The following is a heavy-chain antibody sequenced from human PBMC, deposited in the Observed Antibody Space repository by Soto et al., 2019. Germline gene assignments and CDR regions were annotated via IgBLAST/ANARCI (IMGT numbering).Heavy chain of an antibody. Sequence: ETLSLTCTVSGGSISSYYWSWIRQPPGKGLEWIGYIYYSGSTNYNPSLKSRVTISVDTSKNQFSLKLSSVTAADTAVYYCASPGGTIVVVPAADLDDAFDIWGQGTMVTVSS. V-gene: IGHV4-59*08. CDR1: GGSISSYY. CDR2: IYYSGST. D-gene: IGHD2-2*01. J-gene: IGHJ3*02. CDR3: ASPGGTIVVVPAADLDDAFDI.